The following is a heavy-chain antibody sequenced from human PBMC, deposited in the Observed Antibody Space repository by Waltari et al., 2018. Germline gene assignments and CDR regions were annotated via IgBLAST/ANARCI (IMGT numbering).Heavy chain of an antibody. D-gene: IGHD3-3*01. J-gene: IGHJ5*02. CDR2: IRANADST. CDR3: AKGDYAFWSGQNWYDA. Sequence: EVRLLESGGGLVQPGGSLRLSCDASGFTFSTYVLSWVRQAPGEGLCWVAGIRANADSTYYCDSVKGRFTISRDISKNKLSLQMNSLRAEDTAIYYCAKGDYAFWSGQNWYDAWGQGTHVTVSS. V-gene: IGHV3-23*02. CDR1: GFTFSTYV.